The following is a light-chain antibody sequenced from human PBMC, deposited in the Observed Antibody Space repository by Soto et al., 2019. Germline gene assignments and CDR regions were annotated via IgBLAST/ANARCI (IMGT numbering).Light chain of an antibody. J-gene: IGKJ5*01. CDR3: QQLNSYLIT. CDR2: AAS. CDR1: QGISSY. V-gene: IGKV1-9*01. Sequence: DIQLTQSPSFLSASVGDRVTITCRACQGISSYLAWYQQKPGKAPKLLIYAASTLQSGVPSRFSGSGSGTEFTLTISSLQPEDFATYYCQQLNSYLITFGQGTRLEIK.